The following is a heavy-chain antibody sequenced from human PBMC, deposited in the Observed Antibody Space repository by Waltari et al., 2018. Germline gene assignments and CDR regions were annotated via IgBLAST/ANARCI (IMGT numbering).Heavy chain of an antibody. CDR3: ARGRRADKRGYDFWSGTKAAAGPLGYFDY. Sequence: QLQLQESGPGLVKPSETLSLTCTVSGGSISSSSYYWGWIRQPPGKGLEWIGSIYYSGSTYYNPSLKSRVTISVDTAKNQFSLKLSSVTAADTAVYYCARGRRADKRGYDFWSGTKAAAGPLGYFDYWGQGTLVTVSS. CDR1: GGSISSSSYY. J-gene: IGHJ4*02. CDR2: IYYSGST. V-gene: IGHV4-39*01. D-gene: IGHD3-3*01.